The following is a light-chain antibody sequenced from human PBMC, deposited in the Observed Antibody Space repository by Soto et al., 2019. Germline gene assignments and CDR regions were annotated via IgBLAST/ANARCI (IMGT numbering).Light chain of an antibody. CDR2: DAS. Sequence: EIVLTQSPATPSLSPGERATLSCRASQSVSSYLACYQQKPGQAPRLLIYDASNRATGIPARFSGSGSGTDFALTIRSLEPEDFAVYYCQQRSNWPRTFGQGTRLEIK. J-gene: IGKJ5*01. CDR1: QSVSSY. CDR3: QQRSNWPRT. V-gene: IGKV3-11*01.